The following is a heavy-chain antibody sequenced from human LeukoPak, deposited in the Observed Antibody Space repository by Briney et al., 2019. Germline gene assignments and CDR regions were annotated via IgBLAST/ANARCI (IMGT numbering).Heavy chain of an antibody. CDR2: IYTSGST. CDR1: GGSISSGSYY. CDR3: ARATANVGYYYYYMDV. J-gene: IGHJ6*03. V-gene: IGHV4-61*02. Sequence: SETLSLTCTVSGGSISSGSYYWSWIRQPAGKGLEWIGRIYTSGSTNYNPSLKSRVTISVDTSKNQFSLKLSSVTAADTAVYYCARATANVGYYYYYMDVWGKGTTVAVSS.